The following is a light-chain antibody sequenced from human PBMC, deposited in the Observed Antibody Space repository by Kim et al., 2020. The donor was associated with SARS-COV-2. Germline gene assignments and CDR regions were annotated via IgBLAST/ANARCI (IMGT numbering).Light chain of an antibody. CDR3: QQVNSYPFT. J-gene: IGKJ4*01. Sequence: DIQSTQSPSFLSASVGDRVTITCRASQGISTHLAWYQQKPGKAPKLLIYAASTLQSGVPSRFSGSGSGPELTLTISSLQPEDFATYYCQQVNSYPFTFGGETKVDIK. V-gene: IGKV1-9*01. CDR2: AAS. CDR1: QGISTH.